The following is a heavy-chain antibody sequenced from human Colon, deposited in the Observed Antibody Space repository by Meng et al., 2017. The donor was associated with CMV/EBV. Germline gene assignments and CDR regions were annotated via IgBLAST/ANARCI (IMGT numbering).Heavy chain of an antibody. CDR1: GFTLSTYS. CDR3: ARRNYYDVRTGYGPFDL. Sequence: ETLSLTCAASGFTLSTYSMNWVRQAPGKGLEWLSSISSYSDTLDYADSVRGRFTISRDNAKRVLYLQMDSLRVEDTAIYYCARRNYYDVRTGYGPFDLWGQGTPVTVSS. D-gene: IGHD3-10*02. J-gene: IGHJ4*02. CDR2: ISSYSDTL. V-gene: IGHV3-48*04.